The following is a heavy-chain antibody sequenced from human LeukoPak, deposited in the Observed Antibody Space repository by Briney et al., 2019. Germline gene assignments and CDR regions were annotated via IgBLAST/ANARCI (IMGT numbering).Heavy chain of an antibody. CDR1: GGSISSGDYY. D-gene: IGHD3-22*01. V-gene: IGHV4-30-4*08. Sequence: SETLSLTCTVSGGSISSGDYYWSWIRQPPGKGLEWIGYIYYSGSTYYNPSLKSRVTISVDTSKNQFSLKLSSVTAADTAVYYCARGGFWKWLSPWGQGTLVTVSS. CDR2: IYYSGST. J-gene: IGHJ5*02. CDR3: ARGGFWKWLSP.